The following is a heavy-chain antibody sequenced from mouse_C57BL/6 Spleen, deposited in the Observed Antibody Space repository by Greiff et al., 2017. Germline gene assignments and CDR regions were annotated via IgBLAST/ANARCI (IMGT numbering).Heavy chain of an antibody. CDR1: GFTFSSYG. CDR3: ARHGEGYAMDY. CDR2: ISSGGSYT. V-gene: IGHV5-6*01. J-gene: IGHJ4*01. Sequence: EVHLVESGGDLVKPGGSLKLSCAASGFTFSSYGMSWVRQTPDKRLEWVATISSGGSYTYYPDSVKGRFTISRDNAKNTLYLQMSSLKSEDTAMYYCARHGEGYAMDYWGQGTSVTVSS.